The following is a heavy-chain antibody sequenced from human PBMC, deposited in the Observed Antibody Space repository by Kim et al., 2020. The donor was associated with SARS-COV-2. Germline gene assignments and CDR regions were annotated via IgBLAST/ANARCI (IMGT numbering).Heavy chain of an antibody. CDR3: AKNPRRQVEMASSYYYYGMDV. V-gene: IGHV3-30*18. CDR1: GFTFSSYG. D-gene: IGHD2-2*01. J-gene: IGHJ6*02. CDR2: ISYDGSNK. Sequence: GGSLRLSCAASGFTFSSYGMHWVRQAPGKGLEWVAVISYDGSNKYYADSVKGRFTISRDNSKNTLYLQMNSLRAEDTAVYYCAKNPRRQVEMASSYYYYGMDVWGQGTTVTVSS.